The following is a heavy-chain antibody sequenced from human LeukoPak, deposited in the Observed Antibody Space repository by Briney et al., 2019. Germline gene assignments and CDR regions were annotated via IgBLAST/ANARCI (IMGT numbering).Heavy chain of an antibody. CDR3: ARGYCSGGSCYYFDY. D-gene: IGHD2-15*01. CDR2: ISAYNGNT. V-gene: IGHV1-18*01. J-gene: IGHJ4*02. CDR1: GYTFTIYG. Sequence: GASVNVSCKASGYTFTIYGISWVRQAPGQGVERMGWISAYNGNTNYAQNLQGRVTLTTDTSTSTAYMELTSLRSDDTAVYYCARGYCSGGSCYYFDYWGQGTLVTVSS.